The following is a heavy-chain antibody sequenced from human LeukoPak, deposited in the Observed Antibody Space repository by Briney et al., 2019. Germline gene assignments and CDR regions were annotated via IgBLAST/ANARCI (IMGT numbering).Heavy chain of an antibody. CDR2: IIPIFGTA. V-gene: IGHV1-69*05. CDR1: GGTFSSYA. J-gene: IGHJ6*03. D-gene: IGHD3-22*01. Sequence: SVKVSCKASGGTFSSYAISWVRQATGQGLEWMGGIIPIFGTANYAQKFQGRVTITTDESTSTAYMELSSLRSEDTAVYYCAICEVITMIVVVNHYYSCMDVWGKGTTVTVSS. CDR3: AICEVITMIVVVNHYYSCMDV.